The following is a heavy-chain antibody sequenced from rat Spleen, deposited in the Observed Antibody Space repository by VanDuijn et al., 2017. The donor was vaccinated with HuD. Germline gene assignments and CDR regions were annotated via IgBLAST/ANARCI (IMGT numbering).Heavy chain of an antibody. Sequence: EVQLVASDGGLVQPVRSLKLSCAASGFAFSNHYVAWVRQGPTKGLEWVATINYDGRSTFYRDSVRARFTISRDNGKNILYLQIDSLKSEDTATYYCARHGRGGTTYHYVMDVWGQGASVTVSS. CDR3: ARHGRGGTTYHYVMDV. V-gene: IGHV5-29*01. J-gene: IGHJ4*01. CDR1: GFAFSNHY. CDR2: INYDGRST. D-gene: IGHD4-3*01.